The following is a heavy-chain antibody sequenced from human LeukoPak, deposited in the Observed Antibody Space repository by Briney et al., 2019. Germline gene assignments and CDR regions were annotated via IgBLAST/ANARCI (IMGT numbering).Heavy chain of an antibody. J-gene: IGHJ4*02. CDR2: ISSSSSYI. CDR3: AREGRIAAAGRGYYFDY. D-gene: IGHD6-13*01. V-gene: IGHV3-21*01. CDR1: GFTFSSYG. Sequence: PGGSLRLSCAASGFTFSSYGMNWVRQAPGKGLEWVSSISSSSSYIYYADSVKGRFTISRDNAKNSLYLQMNSLRAEDTAVYCCAREGRIAAAGRGYYFDYWGQGTLVTVSS.